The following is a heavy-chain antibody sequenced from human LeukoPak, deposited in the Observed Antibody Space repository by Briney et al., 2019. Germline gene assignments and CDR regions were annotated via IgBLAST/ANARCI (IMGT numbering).Heavy chain of an antibody. CDR2: INHSGST. J-gene: IGHJ5*02. Sequence: ASETLSLTCAVYGGSFSNYYWSWIRQPPGKGLEWIGEINHSGSTNYNPSLKSRVIISADTSKNQFSLKLRFVTAADTAVYYCARDKDIYYGSGRFDPWGQGTLVTVSS. CDR1: GGSFSNYY. CDR3: ARDKDIYYGSGRFDP. D-gene: IGHD3-10*01. V-gene: IGHV4-34*01.